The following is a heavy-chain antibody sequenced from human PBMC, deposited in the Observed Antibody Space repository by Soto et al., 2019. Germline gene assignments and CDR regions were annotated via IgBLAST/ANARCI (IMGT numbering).Heavy chain of an antibody. Sequence: LETLSLSCTVSGGSISPYYWSWIRQPPGKGLEWIGYIYYSGSTKYNPSLKSRVTISVDTSKNQFSLKLSSVTAADTAVYYCARMGRGYSGYDRVDYWGQGTLVPVSS. CDR3: ARMGRGYSGYDRVDY. CDR2: IYYSGST. J-gene: IGHJ4*02. CDR1: GGSISPYY. V-gene: IGHV4-59*01. D-gene: IGHD5-12*01.